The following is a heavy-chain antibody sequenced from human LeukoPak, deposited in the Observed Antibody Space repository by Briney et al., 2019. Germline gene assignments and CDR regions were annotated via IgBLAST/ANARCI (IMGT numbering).Heavy chain of an antibody. J-gene: IGHJ4*02. CDR2: IYYSGST. V-gene: IGHV4-39*01. Sequence: PSETLSLTCTVSGGSISSSSYYWGWIRQPPGKGLEWIGSIYYSGSTYYNPSLKSRVTISVDTSKNQFSLKLSSVTAADTAVYYCARGHRCSGGSCYEFRFDYWGQGTLVTVSS. CDR3: ARGHRCSGGSCYEFRFDY. D-gene: IGHD2-15*01. CDR1: GGSISSSSYY.